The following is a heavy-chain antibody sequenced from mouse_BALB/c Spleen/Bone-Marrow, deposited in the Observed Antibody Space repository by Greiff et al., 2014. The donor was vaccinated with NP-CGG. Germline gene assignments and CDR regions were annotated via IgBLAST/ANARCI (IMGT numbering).Heavy chain of an antibody. D-gene: IGHD4-1*01. CDR2: ISSGSSTI. V-gene: IGHV5-17*02. J-gene: IGHJ2*01. CDR1: GFTFSSFG. CDR3: TRGGNWDDFDY. Sequence: EVKLMESGGGLVQPGGSRKLSCAASGFTFSSFGMHWVRQAPEKGLEWVAYISSGSSTIFYADTVKGRFTVSRDNPKNTLFLQMTSLRSEDTAMYYCTRGGNWDDFDYWGQGTTLTVS.